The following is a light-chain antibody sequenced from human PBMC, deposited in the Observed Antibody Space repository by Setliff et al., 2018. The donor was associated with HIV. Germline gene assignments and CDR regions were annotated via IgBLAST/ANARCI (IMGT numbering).Light chain of an antibody. CDR3: CSYAGSYTFVV. J-gene: IGLJ2*01. Sequence: QSVLTQPRSVSGSPGQSVTISCTATSSDVGDYNYVSWYQQHPGKAPKPLIYDVSQRPSGVPDRFSGSKSGNTASLTISGLQAEDEADYHCCSYAGSYTFVVFGGGTKVTVL. V-gene: IGLV2-11*01. CDR2: DVS. CDR1: SSDVGDYNY.